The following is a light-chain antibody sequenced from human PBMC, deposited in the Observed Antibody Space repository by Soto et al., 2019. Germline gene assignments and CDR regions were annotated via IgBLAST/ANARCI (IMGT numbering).Light chain of an antibody. V-gene: IGLV6-57*04. CDR1: SGSIDSNY. CDR3: QSFDSTSRV. Sequence: NFMLTQTHSVSETPGKTVIISCTRSSGSIDSNYVQWFQKRPGSAPTTVIFNDDQRPSGVPARFSGSVDSSSNSASLTISGLRTEDEAEYYCQSFDSTSRVFGGGTKLTVL. J-gene: IGLJ3*02. CDR2: NDD.